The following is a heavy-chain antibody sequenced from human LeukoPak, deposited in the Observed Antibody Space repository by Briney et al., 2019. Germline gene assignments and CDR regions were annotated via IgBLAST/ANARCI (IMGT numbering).Heavy chain of an antibody. V-gene: IGHV4-59*08. Sequence: PSETLSLTCTVSGGSISSYYWSWIRQPPGKGLEWIGYIYYSGSTNYNPSLKSRVTISVDTSKNQFSLKLSSVTAADTAVYYCARHFFSAAAPPYFDYWGQGTLVTVSS. CDR1: GGSISSYY. D-gene: IGHD2/OR15-2a*01. CDR2: IYYSGST. J-gene: IGHJ4*02. CDR3: ARHFFSAAAPPYFDY.